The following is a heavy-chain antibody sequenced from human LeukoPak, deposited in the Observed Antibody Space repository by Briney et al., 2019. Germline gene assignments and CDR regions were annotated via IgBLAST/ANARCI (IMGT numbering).Heavy chain of an antibody. V-gene: IGHV1-69*13. J-gene: IGHJ4*02. CDR2: IIPIFGTA. CDR3: AREATDCHGDY. CDR1: RGTFSSYA. Sequence: AVNVSYKASRGTFSSYAISWVHQAPGQGLEWMGGIIPIFGTANYAQKFQGRVTITADESTSTAYMELSSLRSEDTAVYYCAREATDCHGDYWGQGTLVTVSS. D-gene: IGHD5-12*01.